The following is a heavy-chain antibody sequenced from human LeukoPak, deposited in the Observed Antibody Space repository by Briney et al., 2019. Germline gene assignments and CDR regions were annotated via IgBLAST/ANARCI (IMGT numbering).Heavy chain of an antibody. V-gene: IGHV4-4*07. CDR1: GVSISSYY. CDR2: IYTSGST. CDR3: ARGRYSYGPQNYAYMDV. Sequence: SETLSLTCTVSGVSISSYYWTWIRQSAGKGLEWIGRIYTSGSTYYNPSLKSRVSMSVDTSKNQFSLKLSSVTAADTAVYYCARGRYSYGPQNYAYMDVWGKGTTVTISS. J-gene: IGHJ6*03. D-gene: IGHD5-18*01.